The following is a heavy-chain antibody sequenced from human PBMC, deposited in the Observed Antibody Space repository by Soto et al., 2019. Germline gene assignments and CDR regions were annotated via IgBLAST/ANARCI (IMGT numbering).Heavy chain of an antibody. Sequence: GGSLRLSCAASGFTFSSYWMSWVRQAPGKGLEWVANIKQDGSEKYYVDSVKGRFTISRDNAKNSLYLQMNSLRAEDTAVYYCARDGEPSLHRIAARPCFDYWGQGTLVTVSS. CDR2: IKQDGSEK. J-gene: IGHJ4*02. CDR3: ARDGEPSLHRIAARPCFDY. CDR1: GFTFSSYW. D-gene: IGHD6-6*01. V-gene: IGHV3-7*05.